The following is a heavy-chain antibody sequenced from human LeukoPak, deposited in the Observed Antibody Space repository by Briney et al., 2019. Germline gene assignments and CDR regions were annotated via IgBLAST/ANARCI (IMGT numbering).Heavy chain of an antibody. CDR3: ARDGGEVGATTWFDP. CDR1: GGSFSRYV. Sequence: SETLSLTCTVSGGSFSRYVWSWIRQPPGKGLEWIGYITYWGNTNYNPSLESRVTMSVDTSKNQFSLKLTSVTAADTAVYYCARDGGEVGATTWFDPWGQGTLVTVS. V-gene: IGHV4-59*01. D-gene: IGHD1-26*01. CDR2: ITYWGNT. J-gene: IGHJ5*02.